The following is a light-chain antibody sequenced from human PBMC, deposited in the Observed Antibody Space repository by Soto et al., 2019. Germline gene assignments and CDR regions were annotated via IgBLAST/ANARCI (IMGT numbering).Light chain of an antibody. V-gene: IGKV1-5*01. CDR1: QSVNRW. CDR3: QEYNSGWR. Sequence: DIQMTQSPSTLTASVGHRVTIACRASQSVNRWLAWYQKKPGRAPKLLIYDASNLQSGVPSRFSGSGSGTEFTLSVSSLQSYDFATYYCQEYNSGWRFAQGTKVDIK. J-gene: IGKJ1*01. CDR2: DAS.